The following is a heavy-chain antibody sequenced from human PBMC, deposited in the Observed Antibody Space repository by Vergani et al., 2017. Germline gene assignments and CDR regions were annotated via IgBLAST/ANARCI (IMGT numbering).Heavy chain of an antibody. V-gene: IGHV3-9*02. J-gene: IGHJ4*02. CDR1: GFTSAGYA. D-gene: IGHD3-22*01. CDR3: AGPQGTSAYYYGGFDY. CDR2: ISWNSNSI. Sequence: EVQLEESGGGLVLPGRSLRLSCVASGFTSAGYAMHWVRQAPGKGLEWVSGISWNSNSIGYADSVKGRFTISRDNAKNSLYLQMNSLRAEDTALYYCAGPQGTSAYYYGGFDYWGQGILVTVSS.